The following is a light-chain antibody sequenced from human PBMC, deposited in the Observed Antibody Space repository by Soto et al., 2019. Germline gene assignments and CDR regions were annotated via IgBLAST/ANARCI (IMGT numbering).Light chain of an antibody. CDR2: EGR. J-gene: IGLJ1*01. Sequence: QSALTQPASVSGSPGQSITISCTGTSSDVGSYNLVSWYQQHPGKAPKLMIYEGRKRPSGVSNRFSGSKSGNTASLTISGLEAEHEADYCCCSYAGSSTLYVFGTGTKVTVL. CDR1: SSDVGSYNL. CDR3: CSYAGSSTLYV. V-gene: IGLV2-23*01.